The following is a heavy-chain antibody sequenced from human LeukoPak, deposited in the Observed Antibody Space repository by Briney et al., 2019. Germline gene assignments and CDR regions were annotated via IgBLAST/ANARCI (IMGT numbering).Heavy chain of an antibody. D-gene: IGHD5-12*01. CDR1: GGSISSGGYY. CDR3: ARVVKGDGYSGYAPFNY. V-gene: IGHV4-39*07. CDR2: INHSGST. J-gene: IGHJ4*02. Sequence: PSETLSLTCTVSGGSISSGGYYWSWIRQPPGKGLEWIGEINHSGSTNYNPSLKSRVTISVDTSKNQFSLKLNSVTAADTAVYYCARVVKGDGYSGYAPFNYWGQGTLVTVSS.